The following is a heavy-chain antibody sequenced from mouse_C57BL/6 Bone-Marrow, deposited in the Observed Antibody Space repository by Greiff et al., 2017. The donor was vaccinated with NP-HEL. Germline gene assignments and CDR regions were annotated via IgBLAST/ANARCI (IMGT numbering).Heavy chain of an antibody. CDR2: IWSGGST. CDR1: GFSLTSYG. V-gene: IGHV2-2*01. Sequence: QVQLQESGPGLVQPSQSLSITCTVSGFSLTSYGVHWVRQSPGKGLEWLGVIWSGGSTDYNAAFISRLSISKDNSKSQVFFKMNSLQADDTAIYYCTGRGAYWGQGTLVTVSA. J-gene: IGHJ3*01. D-gene: IGHD4-1*01. CDR3: TGRGAY.